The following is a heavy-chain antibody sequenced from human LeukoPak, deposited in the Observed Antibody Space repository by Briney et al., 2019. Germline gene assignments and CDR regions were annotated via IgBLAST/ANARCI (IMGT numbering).Heavy chain of an antibody. CDR2: IGPHSTFT. J-gene: IGHJ4*02. CDR3: VREGEALPCKDFDS. V-gene: IGHV1-2*02. CDR1: GFTFTDHY. D-gene: IGHD2-21*01. Sequence: SVKVSCKSSGFTFTDHYIHWVRQRPGQGLEWMGYIGPHSTFTSSPQEFQGRVTMTRDASMSTAYMELTRLTSDETAVYYCVREGEALPCKDFDSWGQGTLVTASS.